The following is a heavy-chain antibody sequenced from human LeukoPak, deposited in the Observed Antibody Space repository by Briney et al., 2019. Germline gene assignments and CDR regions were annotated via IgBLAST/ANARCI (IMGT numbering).Heavy chain of an antibody. V-gene: IGHV4-4*07. D-gene: IGHD3-22*01. J-gene: IGHJ3*02. CDR1: GGPITNSY. CDR2: IHATGST. CDR3: ARILDRDI. Sequence: PSETLSLTRTVSGGPITNSYWSWIRHSAGTGMEWIGRIHATGSTDYSPSLKSRVSMSLDMPTKQFSLTLSAVTAADTATYYCARILDRDIWGQGTLVTVSP.